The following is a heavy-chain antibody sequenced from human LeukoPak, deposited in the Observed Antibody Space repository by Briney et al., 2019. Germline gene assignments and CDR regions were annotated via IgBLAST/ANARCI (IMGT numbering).Heavy chain of an antibody. D-gene: IGHD6-13*01. CDR2: IIPILGIA. CDR3: ASPSIAAAGTMVGYYYYGMDV. Sequence: ASVKVSCKASGGTFSSYAISWVRQAPGQGLEWMGRIIPILGIANYAQKFQGRVTITADKSTSTAYMELSSLRSEDTAVYCCASPSIAAAGTMVGYYYYGMDVWGQGTTVTVSS. J-gene: IGHJ6*02. CDR1: GGTFSSYA. V-gene: IGHV1-69*04.